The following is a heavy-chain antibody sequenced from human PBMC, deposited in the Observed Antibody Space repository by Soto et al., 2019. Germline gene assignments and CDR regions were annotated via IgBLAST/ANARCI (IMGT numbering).Heavy chain of an antibody. CDR1: GYTFNSYG. J-gene: IGHJ4*02. CDR3: ARGRTWGARDFDN. CDR2: ISAYNGHT. Sequence: QVQLVQSGGEVTRPGASVRVSCKTSGYTFNSYGISWVRQAPGQGLEWMGWISAYNGHTDYARKYQGRAAIPTDISTNTVSMELRDLRSDDTAVYYCARGRTWGARDFDNWGQGTLVTVSS. V-gene: IGHV1-18*01. D-gene: IGHD3-16*01.